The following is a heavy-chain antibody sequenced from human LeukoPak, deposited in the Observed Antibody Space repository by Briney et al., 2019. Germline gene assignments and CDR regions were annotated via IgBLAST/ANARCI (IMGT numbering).Heavy chain of an antibody. CDR1: GGSISSYY. Sequence: SETLSLTCTVSGGSISSYYWSWIRQPPGKGLEWIGHIYYSGSTNYNPSLKSRVTISVDTSKNQFSLKLSSVTAADTAVYYCARDLTSATGLDYWGQGTLVTVSS. CDR2: IYYSGST. D-gene: IGHD1-14*01. J-gene: IGHJ4*02. CDR3: ARDLTSATGLDY. V-gene: IGHV4-59*01.